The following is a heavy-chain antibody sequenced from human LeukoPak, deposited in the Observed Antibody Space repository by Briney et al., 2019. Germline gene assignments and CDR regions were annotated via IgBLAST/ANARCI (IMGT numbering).Heavy chain of an antibody. CDR1: GFSISNAW. Sequence: GGSLRLSCAASGFSISNAWMSWVRQAPGKGLEWVGRIKSKTDGGATEYAAPVKGRFTISREDSKNTLYLQMNSLKTEDSAVYYCATDDYYYDSSDYLSWGQGTLVTVSS. CDR3: ATDDYYYDSSDYLS. D-gene: IGHD3-22*01. V-gene: IGHV3-15*01. J-gene: IGHJ5*02. CDR2: IKSKTDGGAT.